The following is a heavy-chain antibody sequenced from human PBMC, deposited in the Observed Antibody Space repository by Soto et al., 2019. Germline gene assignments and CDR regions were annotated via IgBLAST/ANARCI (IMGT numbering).Heavy chain of an antibody. V-gene: IGHV1-18*01. CDR3: ARDRGSDALDY. Sequence: QVQLVQSGAEVKKPGASVKVSCKASGYTFTSYGINWVRQAPGQWREWMGWISAYNGNTNYAQKLQGRVTMTTATATSTAYMELGRLSSDDTAVYYCARDRGSDALDYWGQGTLVTVSS. J-gene: IGHJ4*02. CDR2: ISAYNGNT. CDR1: GYTFTSYG. D-gene: IGHD3-16*01.